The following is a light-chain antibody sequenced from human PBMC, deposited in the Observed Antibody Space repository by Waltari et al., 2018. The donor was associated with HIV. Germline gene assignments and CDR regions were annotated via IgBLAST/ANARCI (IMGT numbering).Light chain of an antibody. Sequence: SSELTQDPAVSVAVGQTVRITCQGDSLRSYYASWYQQKPGQAPVVVIFAKNNRPSGIPDRFSGSSSGNTASLTITRAQAEDEADYYCHSRDSSGNHVVFGGGTKLTVL. CDR1: SLRSYY. V-gene: IGLV3-19*01. CDR2: AKN. CDR3: HSRDSSGNHVV. J-gene: IGLJ2*01.